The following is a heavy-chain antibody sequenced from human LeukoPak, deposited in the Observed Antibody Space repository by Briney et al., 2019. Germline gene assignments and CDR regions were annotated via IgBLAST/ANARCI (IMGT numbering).Heavy chain of an antibody. CDR1: GGSISPYF. D-gene: IGHD3-22*01. V-gene: IGHV4-59*12. Sequence: SETLSLTCTVSGGSISPYFWSWIRQPPGKGLEWIGYIYYTGRTNYNPSLRSRVTISVDTSKNQFSLKLSSVTAADTAVYYCSRDGYSGLDYWGQGTLVTVSS. CDR2: IYYTGRT. J-gene: IGHJ4*02. CDR3: SRDGYSGLDY.